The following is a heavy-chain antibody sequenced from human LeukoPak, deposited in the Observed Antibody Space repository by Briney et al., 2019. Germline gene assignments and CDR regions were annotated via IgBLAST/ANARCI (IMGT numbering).Heavy chain of an antibody. CDR3: TGSGSSTPIDY. V-gene: IGHV3-73*01. CDR1: GFTFSGSA. Sequence: PGGSLRLSCAASGFTFSGSAMHWVRQASGKGLEWVGRIRSKANSYATAYAASVKGRFTISRDDSKNTAYLQMNSLKTEDTAVYYCTGSGSSTPIDYWGQGTLVTVSS. D-gene: IGHD1-26*01. CDR2: IRSKANSYAT. J-gene: IGHJ4*02.